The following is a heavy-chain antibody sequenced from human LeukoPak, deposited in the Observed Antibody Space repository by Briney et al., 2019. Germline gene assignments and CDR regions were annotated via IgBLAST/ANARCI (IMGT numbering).Heavy chain of an antibody. CDR3: ARRSGGYSYGYAVDY. J-gene: IGHJ4*02. CDR2: INHSGST. V-gene: IGHV4-34*01. CDR1: GGSFSGYY. D-gene: IGHD5-18*01. Sequence: SETLSLTCAVYGGSFSGYYWSWIRQPPGKGLEWIGEINHSGSTNYNPSLKSRVTISVDPSKNQFSLKLSSVTAADTAVYYCARRSGGYSYGYAVDYWGQGTLVTVSS.